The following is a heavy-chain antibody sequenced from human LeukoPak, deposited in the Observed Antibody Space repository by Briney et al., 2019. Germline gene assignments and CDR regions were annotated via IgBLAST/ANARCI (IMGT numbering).Heavy chain of an antibody. Sequence: GGYLRLSCAASGFTFSSYAMHWVRQAPGKGLEWVAVISYDGSNKYYADSVKGRFTISRDNSKNTLYLQMNSLRAEDTAVYYCARDRAAYYDILTGYFNNWFDPWGQGTLVTVSS. V-gene: IGHV3-30*04. CDR3: ARDRAAYYDILTGYFNNWFDP. D-gene: IGHD3-9*01. J-gene: IGHJ5*02. CDR1: GFTFSSYA. CDR2: ISYDGSNK.